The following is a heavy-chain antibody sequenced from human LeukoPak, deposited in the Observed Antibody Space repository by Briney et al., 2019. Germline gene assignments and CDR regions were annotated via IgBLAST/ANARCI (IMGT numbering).Heavy chain of an antibody. CDR2: IYHSGGT. J-gene: IGHJ4*02. CDR3: ATFDYSDYVDY. Sequence: SETLSLTCAVSGYSISSGYYWGWIRQPPGKGLEWIGSIYHSGGTYYNPSLKSRVTISVDTSKNQFSLKLSSVTAADTAVYYCATFDYSDYVDYWGQGTLVTVSS. CDR1: GYSISSGYY. D-gene: IGHD4-11*01. V-gene: IGHV4-38-2*01.